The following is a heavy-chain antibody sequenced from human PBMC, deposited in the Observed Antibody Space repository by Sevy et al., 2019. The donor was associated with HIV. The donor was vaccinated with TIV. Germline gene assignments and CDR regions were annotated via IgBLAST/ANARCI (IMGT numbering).Heavy chain of an antibody. CDR2: LKSKADGGTV. V-gene: IGHV3-49*04. Sequence: GGSLRLSCTTSGFTFGDYAMNWVRQAPGKGLEWVAFLKSKADGGTVDHAASVKGRFTISREDSKSIAYLQMNDLTTEDTVVYYCTRWKGLQSIFDYWGQGALVTVSS. CDR1: GFTFGDYA. D-gene: IGHD1-1*01. J-gene: IGHJ4*02. CDR3: TRWKGLQSIFDY.